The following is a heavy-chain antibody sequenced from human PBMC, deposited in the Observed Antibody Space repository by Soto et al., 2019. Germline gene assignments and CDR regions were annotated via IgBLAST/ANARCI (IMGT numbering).Heavy chain of an antibody. CDR3: ARDFGHGYYLDY. CDR2: INPSGGST. Sequence: ASVKVSCKASGYTFTSYYMHWVRQAPGQGLEWMGIINPSGGSTSYAQKFQGRVTMTRDTSTSTVYMELSSLRSEDTAVYFCARDFGHGYYLDYWGRGTLVTVSS. J-gene: IGHJ4*02. CDR1: GYTFTSYY. D-gene: IGHD3-3*01. V-gene: IGHV1-46*01.